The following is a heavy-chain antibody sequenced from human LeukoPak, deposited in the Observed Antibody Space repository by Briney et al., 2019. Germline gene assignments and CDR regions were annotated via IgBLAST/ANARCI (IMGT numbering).Heavy chain of an antibody. J-gene: IGHJ3*02. D-gene: IGHD4-23*01. CDR2: IIPIFGTA. V-gene: IGHV1-69*01. CDR3: ASNSLGVESYLHAFDI. Sequence: ASVKVSCKASGGTFSSYAISWVRQAPGQGLEWMGGIIPIFGTANYAQKFQGRVTITADESTSTAYMELSSLRSDDTAVYYCASNSLGVESYLHAFDIWGQGTMVTVSS. CDR1: GGTFSSYA.